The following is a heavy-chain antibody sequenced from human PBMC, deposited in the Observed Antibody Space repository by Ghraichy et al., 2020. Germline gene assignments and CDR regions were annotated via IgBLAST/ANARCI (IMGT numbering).Heavy chain of an antibody. CDR1: GFTFSSYA. CDR3: AKGRNTAMVTPDY. J-gene: IGHJ4*02. CDR2: ISGSGGST. Sequence: GESLNISCAASGFTFSSYAMSWVRQAPGKGLEWVSAISGSGGSTYYADSVKGRFTISRDNSKNTLYLQMNSLRAEDTAVYYCAKGRNTAMVTPDYWGQGTLVTVS. V-gene: IGHV3-23*01. D-gene: IGHD5-18*01.